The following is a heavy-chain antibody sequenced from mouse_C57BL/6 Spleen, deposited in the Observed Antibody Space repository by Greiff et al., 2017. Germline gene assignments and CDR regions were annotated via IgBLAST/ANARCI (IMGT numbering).Heavy chain of an antibody. CDR1: GYTFTDYY. D-gene: IGHD3-2*02. J-gene: IGHJ4*01. CDR3: ARTAQARYAMDY. Sequence: VQLQQSGPELVKPGASVKISCKASGYTFTDYYMNWVKQSHGKSLEWIGDINPNNGGTSYNQKFKGKATLTVDKSSSTAYMELRSLTSEDSAVYYCARTAQARYAMDYWGQGTSVTVSS. CDR2: INPNNGGT. V-gene: IGHV1-26*01.